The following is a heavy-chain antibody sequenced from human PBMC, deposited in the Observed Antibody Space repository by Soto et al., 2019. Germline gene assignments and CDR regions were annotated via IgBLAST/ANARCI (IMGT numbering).Heavy chain of an antibody. D-gene: IGHD3-10*01. CDR3: ASSPKVRGVKRSTTFDY. J-gene: IGHJ4*02. CDR2: IYYSGST. V-gene: IGHV4-59*01. Sequence: SETLSLTCTVSGGSISSYYWSWIRQPPGKGLEWIGYIYYSGSTNYNPSLKSRVTISVDTSKNQFSLKLSSVTAADTAVYYCASSPKVRGVKRSTTFDYWGQGTLVTVSS. CDR1: GGSISSYY.